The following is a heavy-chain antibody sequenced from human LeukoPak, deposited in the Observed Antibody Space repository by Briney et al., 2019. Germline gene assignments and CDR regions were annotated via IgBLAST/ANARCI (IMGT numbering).Heavy chain of an antibody. CDR2: ISGSGGST. D-gene: IGHD3-22*01. CDR3: ARFYDSSGYYRRIDAFDI. V-gene: IGHV3-23*01. J-gene: IGHJ3*02. Sequence: QSGGSLRLSCAASGFTFSNYGMSWVRQAPGKGLEWVSAISGSGGSTYYADSVKGRFTISRDNSKNTLYLQMNSLRAEDTAVYYCARFYDSSGYYRRIDAFDIWGQGTMVTVSS. CDR1: GFTFSNYG.